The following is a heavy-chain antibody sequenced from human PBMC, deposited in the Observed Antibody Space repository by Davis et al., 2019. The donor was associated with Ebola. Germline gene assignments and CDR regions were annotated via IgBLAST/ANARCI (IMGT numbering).Heavy chain of an antibody. J-gene: IGHJ6*02. Sequence: ASVKVSCKASGYTFTSYGISWVRQAPGQGLEWMGWISAYNGNTNYAQKLQGRVTMTTDTSTSTAYMELRSLRSDDTAVYYCATPGIAAAGTYNYGMDVWGQGTMVTVSS. CDR3: ATPGIAAAGTYNYGMDV. V-gene: IGHV1-18*01. D-gene: IGHD6-13*01. CDR1: GYTFTSYG. CDR2: ISAYNGNT.